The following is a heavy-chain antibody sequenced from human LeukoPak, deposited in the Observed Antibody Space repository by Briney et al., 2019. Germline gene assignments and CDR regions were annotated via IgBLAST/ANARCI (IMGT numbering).Heavy chain of an antibody. CDR2: IIPIFGIA. D-gene: IGHD6-19*01. J-gene: IGHJ4*02. V-gene: IGHV1-69*04. Sequence: TVKGSCKASGGTFSSYAISWVRQAPGQGLEWMGRIIPIFGIANYAQKFQGRVTITADKSTSTAYMELSSLRSEYTAVYYCARPSYSSGMDWGQGTLVTVSS. CDR1: GGTFSSYA. CDR3: ARPSYSSGMD.